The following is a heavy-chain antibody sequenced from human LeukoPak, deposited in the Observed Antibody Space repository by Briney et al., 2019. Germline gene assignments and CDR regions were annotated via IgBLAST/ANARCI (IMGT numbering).Heavy chain of an antibody. CDR3: AASCRGGGSCYSYYYFDY. V-gene: IGHV4-30-2*01. CDR2: IYHSGST. Sequence: SQTLSLTCAVSGGSISSGGYSWSWIRQPPGKGLEWIGYIYHSGSTYYNPSLKSRVTISVDRSKNQFSLKLSSVTAADTAVYYCAASCRGGGSCYSYYYFDYWGQGTLVTVSS. CDR1: GGSISSGGYS. J-gene: IGHJ4*02. D-gene: IGHD2-15*01.